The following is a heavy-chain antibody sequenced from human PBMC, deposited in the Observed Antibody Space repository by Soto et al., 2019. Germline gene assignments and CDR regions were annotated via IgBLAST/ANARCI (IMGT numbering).Heavy chain of an antibody. D-gene: IGHD3-22*01. CDR3: AKDVKYYYDSSGYYPRWYYFDY. Sequence: GGSLRLSCAASGFTFSSYGMHWVRQAPGKGLEWVAVISYDGSNKYYADSVKGRFTISRDNSKNTLYLQMNSLRAEDTAVYYCAKDVKYYYDSSGYYPRWYYFDYWGQGTLVTVSS. J-gene: IGHJ4*02. CDR2: ISYDGSNK. V-gene: IGHV3-30*18. CDR1: GFTFSSYG.